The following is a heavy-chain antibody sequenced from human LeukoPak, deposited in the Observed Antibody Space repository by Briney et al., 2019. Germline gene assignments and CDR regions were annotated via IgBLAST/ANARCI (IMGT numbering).Heavy chain of an antibody. V-gene: IGHV3-23*01. CDR2: ISGSGGST. D-gene: IGHD6-6*01. Sequence: PGGSLRLSCAASGFTFSSYAMSWVRQAPGKGLEWVSAISGSGGSTYYADSVKGRFTISRDNSKNTLYLQMNSLRAEDTAVYYCAAPAIEYSSSSPLGYWGQGTLVTVSS. CDR1: GFTFSSYA. J-gene: IGHJ4*02. CDR3: AAPAIEYSSSSPLGY.